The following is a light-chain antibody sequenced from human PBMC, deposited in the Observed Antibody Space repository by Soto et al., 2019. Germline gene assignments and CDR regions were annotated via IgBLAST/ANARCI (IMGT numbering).Light chain of an antibody. V-gene: IGKV3-11*01. CDR2: DAS. J-gene: IGKJ1*01. Sequence: EIVLTQSPATLSLSPGERATHFCRASRSVSSYLDCYQQKPAQAPRRVIYDASNRATGFPARFSASGSGTDFTLSISSLEPEDFAVYYCQQRSNWPRTFGQGTKVEIK. CDR3: QQRSNWPRT. CDR1: RSVSSY.